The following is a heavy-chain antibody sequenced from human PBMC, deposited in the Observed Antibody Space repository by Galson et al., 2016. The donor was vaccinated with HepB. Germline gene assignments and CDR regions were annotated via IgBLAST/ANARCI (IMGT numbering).Heavy chain of an antibody. V-gene: IGHV3-33*01. CDR2: IWYDESNT. Sequence: SLRLSCAASGFTFSSYGMHWVRQAPGKGLEWVAVIWYDESNTYYADSVKGRFTISRDNSKNTLYLQMNSLRAKDTAVYYCARDGVVVPAAIYYYYYMDVWGKGTTVTVSS. CDR3: ARDGVVVPAAIYYYYYMDV. D-gene: IGHD2-2*01. J-gene: IGHJ6*03. CDR1: GFTFSSYG.